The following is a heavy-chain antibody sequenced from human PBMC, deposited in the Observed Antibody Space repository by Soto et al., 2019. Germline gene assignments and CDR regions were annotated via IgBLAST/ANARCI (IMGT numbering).Heavy chain of an antibody. D-gene: IGHD2-2*01. Sequence: ASVKVSCKASGYTFTGYYMHWVRQAPGQGLEWMGWINPNSGGTNYAQKFQGRVTMTRDTSISTAYMELSRLRSDDTAVYYCERDAAVVVPVAIPLEYYYGMDVWSQGTLVTVSS. J-gene: IGHJ6*02. CDR3: ERDAAVVVPVAIPLEYYYGMDV. CDR2: INPNSGGT. CDR1: GYTFTGYY. V-gene: IGHV1-2*02.